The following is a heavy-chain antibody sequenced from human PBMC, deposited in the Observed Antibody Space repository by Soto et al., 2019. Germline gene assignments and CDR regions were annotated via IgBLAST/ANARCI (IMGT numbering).Heavy chain of an antibody. CDR3: ARPPDYDFWSGYYDY. CDR2: IKQDGSEK. D-gene: IGHD3-3*01. J-gene: IGHJ4*02. Sequence: GGSLRLSCAASGFTFSSYWMSWVRQAPGKGLEWVANIKQDGSEKYYVDSVKGRFTISRDNAKNSLYLQMNSLRAEDTAVYYCARPPDYDFWSGYYDYWGQGTLVTVSS. V-gene: IGHV3-7*01. CDR1: GFTFSSYW.